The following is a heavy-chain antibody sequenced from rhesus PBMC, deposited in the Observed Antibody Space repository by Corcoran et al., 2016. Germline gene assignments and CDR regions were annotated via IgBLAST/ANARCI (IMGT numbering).Heavy chain of an antibody. CDR1: GFTFSSYW. V-gene: IGHV3S42*01. CDR2: IKGGGGTT. Sequence: EVQLVESGGGLVKPGGCLRLSCAAAGFTFSSYWMNWVRQTPGKGMEWFSSIKGGGGTTYDADSVKGRFTISRDNSKNTLALQMNSLRAEDTAVYYCAKADSWGQGVVVTVSS. J-gene: IGHJ6*01. CDR3: AKADS.